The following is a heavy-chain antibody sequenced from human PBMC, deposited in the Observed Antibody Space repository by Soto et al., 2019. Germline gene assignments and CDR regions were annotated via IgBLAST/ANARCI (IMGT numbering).Heavy chain of an antibody. V-gene: IGHV3-21*01. CDR1: GFTFSTST. CDR3: ARVGSPGYCSGGYCPPPDY. Sequence: GGSLRLSCAASGFTFSTSTMNWVRQAPGQGLEWVSSISSSSTYTYYAASVKGRFTISRDNAKNSLYLQMNSLRAEDTAVYYCARVGSPGYCSGGYCPPPDYWGQGTLVTVSS. J-gene: IGHJ4*02. CDR2: ISSSSTYT. D-gene: IGHD2-15*01.